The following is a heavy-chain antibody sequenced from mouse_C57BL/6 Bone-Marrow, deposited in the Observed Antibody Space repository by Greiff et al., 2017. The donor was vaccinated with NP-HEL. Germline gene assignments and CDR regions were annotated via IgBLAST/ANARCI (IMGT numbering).Heavy chain of an antibody. V-gene: IGHV1-69*01. CDR3: AREGGTYYAMDY. Sequence: VQLQQPGAELLMPGASVKLSCKASGYTFTSYWMHWVKQRPGQGLEWIGEIDPSDSYTNYNQKFKGKSTLTVDKSSSTAYMQLSSLTSEDSAVYYCAREGGTYYAMDYWGQGTSVTVSS. J-gene: IGHJ4*01. CDR1: GYTFTSYW. CDR2: IDPSDSYT.